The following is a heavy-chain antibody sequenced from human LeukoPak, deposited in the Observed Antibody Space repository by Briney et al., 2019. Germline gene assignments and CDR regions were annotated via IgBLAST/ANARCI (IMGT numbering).Heavy chain of an antibody. Sequence: PSETLSLTCGVFGVSINDYYWRWIRQSPGKGLEWIGEISHTEGTRYNPSLESRVTMSVGTSENQLSLKLIFVTAADTAVYYCARIRCGHSGSVCYNHWGLGTLVTVSS. J-gene: IGHJ1*01. CDR1: GVSINDYY. CDR3: ARIRCGHSGSVCYNH. D-gene: IGHD3-9*01. CDR2: ISHTEGT. V-gene: IGHV4-34*01.